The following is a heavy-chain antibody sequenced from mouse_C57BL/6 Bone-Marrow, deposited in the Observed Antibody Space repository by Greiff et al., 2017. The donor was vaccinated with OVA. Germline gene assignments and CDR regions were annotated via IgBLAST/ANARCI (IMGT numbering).Heavy chain of an antibody. J-gene: IGHJ3*01. D-gene: IGHD1-1*01. Sequence: EVQGVESGGDLVKPGGSLKLSCAASGFTFSSYGMSWVRQTPDKRLEWVATISSGGSYTYYPDSVKGRFTISRDNAKNTLYLQMSSLKSEDTAMYYCARPYYYGSSYSAWFAYWGQGTLVTVSA. CDR3: ARPYYYGSSYSAWFAY. CDR2: ISSGGSYT. CDR1: GFTFSSYG. V-gene: IGHV5-6*01.